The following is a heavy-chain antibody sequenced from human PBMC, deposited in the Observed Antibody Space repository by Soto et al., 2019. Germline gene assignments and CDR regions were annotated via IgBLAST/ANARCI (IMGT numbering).Heavy chain of an antibody. J-gene: IGHJ6*02. CDR1: EYTFTSYE. CDR2: MNPNSGNT. D-gene: IGHD2-15*01. Sequence: GASVKVSGKASEYTFTSYEINWVRQATGQGLEWMGRMNPNSGNTGYAQKFQGRVTMTRNTSISTAYMELSSLRSEDTAVYYCARGVVAAIYYYYGMDVWGQGTTVTVSS. CDR3: ARGVVAAIYYYYGMDV. V-gene: IGHV1-8*01.